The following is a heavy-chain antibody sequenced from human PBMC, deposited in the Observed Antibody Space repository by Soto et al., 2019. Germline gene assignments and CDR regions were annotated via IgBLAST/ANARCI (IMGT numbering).Heavy chain of an antibody. D-gene: IGHD7-27*01. V-gene: IGHV3-30-3*01. CDR3: ARDPKTSGGKHWAINFFDS. Sequence: QVQLVESGGGVVQPGRSLRLSCAASGFSFSISPMHWVRQAPGKGPEWEALISYDGTNKFYADSVKGRFTISRDNSKSTLYLQVDSLRPEDAAVYYCARDPKTSGGKHWAINFFDSWGQGTLVTVSS. J-gene: IGHJ5*01. CDR1: GFSFSISP. CDR2: ISYDGTNK.